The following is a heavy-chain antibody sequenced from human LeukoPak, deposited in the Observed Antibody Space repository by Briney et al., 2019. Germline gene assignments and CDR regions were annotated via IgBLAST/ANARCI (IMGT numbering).Heavy chain of an antibody. J-gene: IGHJ6*03. Sequence: SETLSLTCTVSGGSISNYYWSWIRQPPGKGLEWIAYINYSGSTNYNPSLKSRVTISVDTSKNHFSLTLSSVTAADTAVYYCATNGYYCMDVWGKGTTVTVSS. V-gene: IGHV4-59*12. CDR2: INYSGST. CDR1: GGSISNYY. CDR3: ATNGYYCMDV. D-gene: IGHD2-8*01.